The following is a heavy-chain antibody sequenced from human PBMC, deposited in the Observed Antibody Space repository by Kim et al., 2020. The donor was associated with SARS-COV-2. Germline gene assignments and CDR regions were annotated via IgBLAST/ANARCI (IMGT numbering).Heavy chain of an antibody. J-gene: IGHJ3*02. Sequence: DSVKGRFPISKDNSKNTLYLQRNSRRAEDTAVYYCSGQWLLMGAFDIWGQGTMVTVSS. V-gene: IGHV3-23*01. D-gene: IGHD6-19*01. CDR3: SGQWLLMGAFDI.